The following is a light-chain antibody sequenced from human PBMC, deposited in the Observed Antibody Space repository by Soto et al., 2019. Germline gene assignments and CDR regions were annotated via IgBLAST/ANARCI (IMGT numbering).Light chain of an antibody. V-gene: IGKV3-20*01. J-gene: IGKJ1*01. CDR2: GVY. CDR1: LTGNNNY. Sequence: IVLTQSPGTLSLSPGEKATLSGRASLTGNNNYLACYQHKSGQAPRLLIYGVYTRATGIPDRFTGSGSGTEFTLTITRLEPEDSAVYFCQHYGYSRWTFGQGTKGVIK. CDR3: QHYGYSRWT.